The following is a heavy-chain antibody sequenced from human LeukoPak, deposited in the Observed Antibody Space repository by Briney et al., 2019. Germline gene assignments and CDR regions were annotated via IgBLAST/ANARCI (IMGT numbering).Heavy chain of an antibody. CDR1: GGSISSSSYY. J-gene: IGHJ4*02. CDR2: IYYSGST. V-gene: IGHV4-39*01. Sequence: SETLSLTCTVSGGSISSSSYYWGWIRQPPGKGLEWIGSIYYSGSTYYNPSLKSRVTISVDTSKNQFSLKLSSVTAADTAVYYCAMFGDTAMPVRDDYWGQGTLVTVSS. CDR3: AMFGDTAMPVRDDY. D-gene: IGHD5-18*01.